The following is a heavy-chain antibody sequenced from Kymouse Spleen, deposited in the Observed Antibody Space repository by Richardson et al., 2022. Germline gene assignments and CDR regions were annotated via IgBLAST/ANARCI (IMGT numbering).Heavy chain of an antibody. CDR1: GFTFSSYD. D-gene: IGHD6-19*01. V-gene: IGHV3-13*01. J-gene: IGHJ6*02. CDR3: ARDLAVAGTDYGMDV. Sequence: EVQLVESGGGLVQPGGSLRLSCAASGFTFSSYDMHWVRQATGKGLEWVSAIGTAGDTYYPGSVKGRFTISRENAKNSLYLQMNSLRAGDTAVYYCARDLAVAGTDYGMDVWGQGTTVTVSS. CDR2: IGTAGDT.